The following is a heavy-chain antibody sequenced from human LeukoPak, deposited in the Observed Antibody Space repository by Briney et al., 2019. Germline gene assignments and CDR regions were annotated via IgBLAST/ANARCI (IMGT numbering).Heavy chain of an antibody. J-gene: IGHJ4*02. CDR2: ITTSSNYI. CDR3: ARELFATRAFDY. V-gene: IGHV3-21*01. CDR1: RFTLRIYS. D-gene: IGHD2-15*01. Sequence: GGSLRLSCAASRFTLRIYSMNWVRQAPGKGLEWVSSITTSSNYIYYADSLRGRFTISRDNPRNSLYLQMNSLRAEDTAVYYCARELFATRAFDYWGQGTLVTVSS.